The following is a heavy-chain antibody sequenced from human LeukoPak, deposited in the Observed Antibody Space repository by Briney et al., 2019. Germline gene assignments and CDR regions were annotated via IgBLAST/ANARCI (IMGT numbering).Heavy chain of an antibody. Sequence: SQTLSLTCTVSGGSISSGGYYWSWIRQPPGKGLEWIGYIYHGGSTYYNPSLKSRVTISVDRSKNQFSLKLSSVTAADTAVYYCARDGDNSSPQEGFDYWGQGTLVTVSS. V-gene: IGHV4-30-2*01. CDR2: IYHGGST. J-gene: IGHJ4*02. CDR3: ARDGDNSSPQEGFDY. D-gene: IGHD6-13*01. CDR1: GGSISSGGYY.